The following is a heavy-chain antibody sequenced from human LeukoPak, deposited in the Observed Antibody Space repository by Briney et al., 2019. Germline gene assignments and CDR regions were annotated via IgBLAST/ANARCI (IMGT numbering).Heavy chain of an antibody. J-gene: IGHJ4*02. Sequence: ASVKVSCKASGYTFTSYGISWVRQAPGQGLEWMGWINTNTGNLTYAQGFTGRFVFSLDTSVSTAYLQISSLKAEDTAVYYCARPSIAVADSWDFDYWGQGTLVTVSS. CDR3: ARPSIAVADSWDFDY. CDR2: INTNTGNL. D-gene: IGHD6-19*01. V-gene: IGHV7-4-1*02. CDR1: GYTFTSYG.